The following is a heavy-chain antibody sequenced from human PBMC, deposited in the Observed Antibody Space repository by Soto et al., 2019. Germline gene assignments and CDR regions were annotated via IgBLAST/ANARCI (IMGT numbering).Heavy chain of an antibody. CDR1: GGTFSSYT. Sequence: QVQLVQSGAEVKKPGSSVKVSCKASGGTFSSYTISWVRQAPGQGLEWMGRIIPILGIANYAQKFQGRVTITADKSTSTAYMELSSLRSEDTAVYYCARSNLYCSGGSCYSEYNWFDPWGPGTLVTVSS. J-gene: IGHJ5*02. CDR2: IIPILGIA. CDR3: ARSNLYCSGGSCYSEYNWFDP. V-gene: IGHV1-69*02. D-gene: IGHD2-15*01.